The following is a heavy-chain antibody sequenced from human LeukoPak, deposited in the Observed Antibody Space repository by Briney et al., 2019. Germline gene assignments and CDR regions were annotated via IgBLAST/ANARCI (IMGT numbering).Heavy chain of an antibody. V-gene: IGHV3-72*01. CDR1: GFTFSDHY. D-gene: IGHD2-15*01. CDR3: AKAPVTSCRGAFCYPFDY. Sequence: GGSLRLSCAASGFTFSDHYMDWVRQAPGKGLEWVSRTRNKANSYTTEYAASVKGRFTISRDDSKNSLYLQMNSLRAEDAAVYYCAKAPVTSCRGAFCYPFDYWGQGTLVTVSS. CDR2: TRNKANSYTT. J-gene: IGHJ4*02.